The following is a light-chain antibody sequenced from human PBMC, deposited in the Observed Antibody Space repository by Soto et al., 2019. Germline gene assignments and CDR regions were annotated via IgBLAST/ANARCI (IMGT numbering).Light chain of an antibody. Sequence: QSALTQPASVSGSPGQSITISCTGTSSDVGGYNFVSWYQQHPGKAPKLMIYEVSNRPSGVSSRFFGSKSGNTASLTISGLQAEDEADYYCISYTTTSTPVVFGGGTKLTVL. CDR2: EVS. J-gene: IGLJ2*01. CDR3: ISYTTTSTPVV. CDR1: SSDVGGYNF. V-gene: IGLV2-14*01.